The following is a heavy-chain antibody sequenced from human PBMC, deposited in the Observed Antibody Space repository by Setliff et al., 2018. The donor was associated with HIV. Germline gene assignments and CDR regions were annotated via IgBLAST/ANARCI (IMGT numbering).Heavy chain of an antibody. CDR2: IYSTGST. CDR3: AKGAGFYGDYTFDY. V-gene: IGHV4-59*11. D-gene: IGHD4-17*01. Sequence: SETLSLTCTVSGASISSHYWSWIRQSPGGELEWIGYIYSTGSTNYNPSLQSRVSISTDASKNKFSLKVTSVTSADTAVYYCAKGAGFYGDYTFDYWSQGHLVTVSS. J-gene: IGHJ4*02. CDR1: GASISSHY.